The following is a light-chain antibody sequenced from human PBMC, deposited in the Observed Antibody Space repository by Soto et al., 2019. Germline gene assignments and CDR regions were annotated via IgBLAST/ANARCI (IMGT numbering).Light chain of an antibody. V-gene: IGKV3-20*01. CDR2: GAS. J-gene: IGKJ5*01. Sequence: EIVMTQSPATLSVSPGGRATLSCRASQSISDTLAWYQQKPGQAPRLLIYGASSRATGIPDRFSGSGSGTDFTLTISRLEPEDFALYYCQQYGSSPITFGQGTRLEIK. CDR1: QSISDT. CDR3: QQYGSSPIT.